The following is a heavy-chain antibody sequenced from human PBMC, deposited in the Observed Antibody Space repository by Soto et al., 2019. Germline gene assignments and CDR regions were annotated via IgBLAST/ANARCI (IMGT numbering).Heavy chain of an antibody. J-gene: IGHJ6*03. CDR2: IYYSGST. Sequence: QVQLQESGPGLVKPSETLSLTCTVSGGSISSYYWSWIRQPPGKGLEWIGYIYYSGSTNYNPSLKSRVTISVDTSKNQFSLKLSSVTAADTAVYYCARADQKGNWNYDLPPPTDYYMDVWGKGTTVTVSS. V-gene: IGHV4-59*01. CDR3: ARADQKGNWNYDLPPPTDYYMDV. D-gene: IGHD1-7*01. CDR1: GGSISSYY.